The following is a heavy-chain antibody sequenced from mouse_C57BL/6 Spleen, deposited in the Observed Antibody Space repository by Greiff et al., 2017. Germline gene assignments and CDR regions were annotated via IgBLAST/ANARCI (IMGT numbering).Heavy chain of an antibody. Sequence: EVKLMESEGGLVQPGSSMKLSCTASGFTFSDYYMAWVRQVPEKGLEWVANINYDGSSTYYLDSLKSRFIISRDNAKNLLYLQMSSLKSEDTATYYCARETGTFYFDYWGQGTTLTVSS. CDR2: INYDGSST. J-gene: IGHJ2*01. V-gene: IGHV5-16*01. CDR1: GFTFSDYY. D-gene: IGHD4-1*01. CDR3: ARETGTFYFDY.